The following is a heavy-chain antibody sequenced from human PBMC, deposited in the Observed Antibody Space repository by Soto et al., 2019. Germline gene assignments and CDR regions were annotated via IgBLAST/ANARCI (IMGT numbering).Heavy chain of an antibody. D-gene: IGHD3-3*01. CDR2: INPNSGGT. Sequence: GASVKVSCKASGYTFTGYYMHLVRLAPGQGLEWMGWINPNSGGTNYAQKFQGWVTMTRDTSISTAYMELSRLRSDDTAVYYCAREYYDFWSGYQDKYYYYYMDVWGKGTTVTVSS. CDR3: AREYYDFWSGYQDKYYYYYMDV. CDR1: GYTFTGYY. J-gene: IGHJ6*03. V-gene: IGHV1-2*04.